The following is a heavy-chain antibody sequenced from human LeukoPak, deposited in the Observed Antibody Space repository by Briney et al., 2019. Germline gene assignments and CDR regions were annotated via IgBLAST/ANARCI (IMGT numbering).Heavy chain of an antibody. V-gene: IGHV4-39*01. Sequence: SETLSLTCTVSGVSITSGTYYWGWIRQPPGKGLEWIGSIYYSGSTYYNPSLKSRVTISVDTSKNQFSLKLSSVTAADTAVYYCARGSPKNYDILTGYFFPGQYYYMDVWGKGTTVTISS. D-gene: IGHD3-9*01. CDR1: GVSITSGTYY. CDR3: ARGSPKNYDILTGYFFPGQYYYMDV. CDR2: IYYSGST. J-gene: IGHJ6*03.